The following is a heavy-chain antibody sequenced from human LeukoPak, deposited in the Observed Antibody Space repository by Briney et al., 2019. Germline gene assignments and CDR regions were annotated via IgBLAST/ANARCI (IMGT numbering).Heavy chain of an antibody. CDR1: GFTFSSYS. CDR3: TKDEVFSSAWYFDY. Sequence: GGSLRLSCAASGFTFSSYSLNWVRQAPGKGLEWVSSISSSSSYIYYADSVKGRFTISRDNAKNSLYLQMNSLRAEDTAVYYCTKDEVFSSAWYFDYWGQGTLVTVSS. J-gene: IGHJ4*02. D-gene: IGHD6-19*01. V-gene: IGHV3-21*01. CDR2: ISSSSSYI.